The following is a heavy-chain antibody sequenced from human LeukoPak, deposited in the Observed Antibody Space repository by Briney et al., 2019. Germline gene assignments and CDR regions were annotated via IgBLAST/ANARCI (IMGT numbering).Heavy chain of an antibody. J-gene: IGHJ4*02. CDR1: GGTFSSYA. CDR2: IIPIFGTA. D-gene: IGHD6-13*01. V-gene: IGHV1-69*01. Sequence: ASVKVSCKASGGTFSSYAISWVRQAPGQGLEWMGGIIPIFGTANYAQKFQGRVTVTADESTSTAYMELSSLRSEDTAVYYCAREGIAAAGRFDYWGQGTLVTVSS. CDR3: AREGIAAAGRFDY.